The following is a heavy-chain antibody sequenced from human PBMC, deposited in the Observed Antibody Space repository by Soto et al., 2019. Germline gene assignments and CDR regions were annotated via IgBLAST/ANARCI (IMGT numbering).Heavy chain of an antibody. D-gene: IGHD6-6*01. V-gene: IGHV3-23*01. J-gene: IGHJ4*02. Sequence: EVQLLESGGGLVQPGGSLRLSCAASGFTFSSYAMSWVRQAPGKGLEWVSAISGSGGSTYYADSVKGRFTISRDNSKNTLYMQMNSLRAKDTAVYYCAKGSHSSSSYFDYWGQGTLVTVSS. CDR3: AKGSHSSSSYFDY. CDR1: GFTFSSYA. CDR2: ISGSGGST.